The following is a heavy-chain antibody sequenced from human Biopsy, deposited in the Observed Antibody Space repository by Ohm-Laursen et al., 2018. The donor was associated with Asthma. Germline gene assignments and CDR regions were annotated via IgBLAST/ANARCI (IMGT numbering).Heavy chain of an antibody. D-gene: IGHD6-19*01. Sequence: SLRLSCTAPGNHFGSYAMHWARQAPGKGLEWVAVITFDGRTQYYGDSVKGRFTISRDNSKNTLYLQMNSLRAEDTAVYYCARDREYSSGWYQPLFDYWGQGTLVTVSS. J-gene: IGHJ4*02. CDR2: ITFDGRTQ. CDR1: GNHFGSYA. V-gene: IGHV3-30*04. CDR3: ARDREYSSGWYQPLFDY.